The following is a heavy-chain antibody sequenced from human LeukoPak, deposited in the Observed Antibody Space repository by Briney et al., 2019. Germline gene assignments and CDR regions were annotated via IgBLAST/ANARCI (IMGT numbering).Heavy chain of an antibody. CDR3: ARGVSLVRGMWFDP. Sequence: PSQTLSLTCTVSGASISSGNYYWSWIRQPAGTGLECIGRVHTSVGTNYNPSFKSRVTISLDTSKNQFSLRLTSVTAADTAMYYCARGVSLVRGMWFDPWGQGTLVTVSS. CDR1: GASISSGNYY. D-gene: IGHD3-10*01. J-gene: IGHJ5*02. V-gene: IGHV4-61*02. CDR2: VHTSVGT.